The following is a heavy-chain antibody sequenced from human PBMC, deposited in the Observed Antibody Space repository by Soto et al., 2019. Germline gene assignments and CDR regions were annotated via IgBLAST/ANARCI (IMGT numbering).Heavy chain of an antibody. CDR3: ARDNSSGWGNWFDP. CDR1: GYTFTTSA. CDR2: INVGNGYT. D-gene: IGHD6-19*01. J-gene: IGHJ5*02. V-gene: IGHV1-3*01. Sequence: ASVKVSCKASGYTFTTSAMHWVRQAPGQGLEWMGRINVGNGYTKYSQKFQGRLTITSDTSASTAYMELSSLTSEDTAVYYCARDNSSGWGNWFDPWGQGNLVTVSS.